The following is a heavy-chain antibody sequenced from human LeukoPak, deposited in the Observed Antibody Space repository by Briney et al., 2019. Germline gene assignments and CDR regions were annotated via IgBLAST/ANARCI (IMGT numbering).Heavy chain of an antibody. J-gene: IGHJ4*02. CDR1: GYTFTSYD. D-gene: IGHD3-22*01. V-gene: IGHV1-2*02. CDR3: ARVRWPTSDYYDREGDFDY. Sequence: ASVKVSCKASGYTFTSYDINWVRQATGQGLEWMGWINPNSGGTNYAQKFQGRVTMTRDTSISTAYMELSRLRSDDTAVYYCARVRWPTSDYYDREGDFDYWGQGTLVTVSS. CDR2: INPNSGGT.